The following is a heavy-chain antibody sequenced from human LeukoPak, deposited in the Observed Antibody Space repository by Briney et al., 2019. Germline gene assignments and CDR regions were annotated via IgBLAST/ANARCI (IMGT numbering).Heavy chain of an antibody. Sequence: SETLSLTCTASGGSISSSSYYLGWIRQPPGKGLEWIVSIYYSGSTYYNPSLKSRVTISVDTSKNQFSLKLSSVTAADTAVYYCARQGTYYYGSGSYVLLNWFDPWGQGTLVTVSS. CDR2: IYYSGST. V-gene: IGHV4-39*01. CDR1: GGSISSSSYY. CDR3: ARQGTYYYGSGSYVLLNWFDP. D-gene: IGHD3-10*01. J-gene: IGHJ5*02.